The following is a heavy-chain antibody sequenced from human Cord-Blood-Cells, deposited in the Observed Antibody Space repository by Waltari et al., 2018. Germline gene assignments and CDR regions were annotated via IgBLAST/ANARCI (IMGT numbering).Heavy chain of an antibody. J-gene: IGHJ6*02. CDR2: IYTSGST. D-gene: IGHD4-17*01. V-gene: IGHV4-61*09. CDR3: ARVGTTVTTYYYYYGIDV. Sequence: QVQLQESGPGLVKPSQTLSLTCTVSGGSISSGSYYWSWIRQPAGKGLEWIWYIYTSGSTNNNPSLTSRVTISVDTSKNQFSLKLSSVTAADTAVYYCARVGTTVTTYYYYYGIDVWGQGTTVTVSS. CDR1: GGSISSGSYY.